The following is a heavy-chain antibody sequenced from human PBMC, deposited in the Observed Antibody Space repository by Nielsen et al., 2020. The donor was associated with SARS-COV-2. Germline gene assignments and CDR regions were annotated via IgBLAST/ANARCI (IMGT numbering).Heavy chain of an antibody. V-gene: IGHV4-34*01. D-gene: IGHD3-22*01. J-gene: IGHJ6*02. CDR2: INHSGST. Sequence: WIRQPPGKGLEWIGEINHSGSTNYNPSLKSRVTISVDTSKNQFSLKLSSVTAADTAVYYCARHRARITMIAYYYGMDVWGQGTTVTVSS. CDR3: ARHRARITMIAYYYGMDV.